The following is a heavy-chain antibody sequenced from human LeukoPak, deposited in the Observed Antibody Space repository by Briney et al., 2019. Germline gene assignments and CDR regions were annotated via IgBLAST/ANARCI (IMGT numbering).Heavy chain of an antibody. CDR3: ARVGMSSSGPNYYYYYMDV. CDR2: ISSSGSTI. V-gene: IGHV3-11*01. J-gene: IGHJ6*03. D-gene: IGHD6-19*01. Sequence: PGGSLRLSCAASGFTFSDYYMSWIRQAPGKGLEWVSYISSSGSTIYYADSVKGRFTISRDNAKNSLHLQMNSLRAEDTAVYYCARVGMSSSGPNYYYYYMDVWGKGTTVTVSS. CDR1: GFTFSDYY.